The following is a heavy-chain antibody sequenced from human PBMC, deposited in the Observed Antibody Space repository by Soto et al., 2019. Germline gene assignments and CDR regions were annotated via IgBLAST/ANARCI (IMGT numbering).Heavy chain of an antibody. CDR3: ARDLKEYCSDGKCNWFDP. D-gene: IGHD2-15*01. J-gene: IGHJ5*02. Sequence: AALSLTGRRSGAAFSSCCWRCIRQPPGKGLEWIGYISYSGSTDYNPSLKSRVTISFDASKNQISLQVRSATAADAAVYYCARDLKEYCSDGKCNWFDPWGQGTLVTVSS. CDR1: GAAFSSCC. CDR2: ISYSGST. V-gene: IGHV4-59*01.